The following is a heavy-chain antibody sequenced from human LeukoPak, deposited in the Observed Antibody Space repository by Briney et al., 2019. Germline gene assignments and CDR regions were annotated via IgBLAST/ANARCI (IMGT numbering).Heavy chain of an antibody. J-gene: IGHJ4*02. CDR3: AREYYYGSGSYSVFDY. D-gene: IGHD3-10*01. CDR1: GGSISSYY. CDR2: IYTSGST. V-gene: IGHV4-4*07. Sequence: SETLSLTCTVSGGSISSYYWSWIRQPAGKGLEWIGRIYTSGSTNYNPSLKSRVTMSVDTSKNQFSLKLSSVTAADTAVYYCAREYYYGSGSYSVFDYWGQGTLVTVSS.